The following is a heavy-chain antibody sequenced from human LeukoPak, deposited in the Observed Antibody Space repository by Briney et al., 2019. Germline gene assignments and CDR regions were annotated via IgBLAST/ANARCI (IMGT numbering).Heavy chain of an antibody. Sequence: GGSLRLSCAASGFTFSSYEMNWVRQAPGKGLEWVSYISSSGSTIYYADSVKGRFTISRDNAKNSLYLQMNSLRAEDTAVYYCARGGRYYYGSGRLDYWGQGTLVTVSS. CDR1: GFTFSSYE. D-gene: IGHD3-10*01. J-gene: IGHJ4*02. CDR2: ISSSGSTI. V-gene: IGHV3-48*03. CDR3: ARGGRYYYGSGRLDY.